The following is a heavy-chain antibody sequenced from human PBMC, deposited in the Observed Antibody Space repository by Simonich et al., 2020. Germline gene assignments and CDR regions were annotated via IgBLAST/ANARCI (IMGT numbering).Heavy chain of an antibody. CDR1: GFTFSRYW. Sequence: EVQLVESGGGLVQPGGSLRLSCAASGFTFSRYWMHWVRQAPGKGLGWISRSNSDWSSTSDADTVKGRFTISRDNAKNTLYLQMNSLRAEDTAVYYWARNRLDYWGQGTLVTVSS. J-gene: IGHJ4*02. CDR2: SNSDWSST. V-gene: IGHV3-74*01. CDR3: ARNRLDY.